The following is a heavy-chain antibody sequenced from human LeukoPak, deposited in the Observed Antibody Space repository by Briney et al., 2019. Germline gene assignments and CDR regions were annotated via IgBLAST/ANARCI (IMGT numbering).Heavy chain of an antibody. D-gene: IGHD4-17*01. CDR1: GFTVSSNY. Sequence: GGSLRLSCAASGFTVSSNYMSWVRQAPGKGLEWVSVIYSGGSTYYADAVKGRFTFSRDSSTNTLTLQMNSLRVEDTALYYCTYGDYPLTYWGQGTLVTVSA. CDR2: IYSGGST. CDR3: TYGDYPLTY. V-gene: IGHV3-66*01. J-gene: IGHJ4*02.